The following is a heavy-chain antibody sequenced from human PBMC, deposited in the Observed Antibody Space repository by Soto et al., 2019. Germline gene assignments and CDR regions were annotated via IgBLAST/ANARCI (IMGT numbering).Heavy chain of an antibody. J-gene: IGHJ3*02. D-gene: IGHD6-19*01. CDR3: ARDHSSGWSESGAFDI. Sequence: GGSLRLSCAASGFTFSSYSMNWVRQAPGKGLEWVSSISSSSSYIYYADSVKGRFTISRDNAKNSLYLQMNSLRAEDTAVYYCARDHSSGWSESGAFDIWGQGTMVTVSS. V-gene: IGHV3-21*01. CDR2: ISSSSSYI. CDR1: GFTFSSYS.